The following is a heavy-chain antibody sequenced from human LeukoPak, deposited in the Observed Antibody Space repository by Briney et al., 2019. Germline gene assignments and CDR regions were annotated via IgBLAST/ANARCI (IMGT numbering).Heavy chain of an antibody. CDR1: GDSISSGDYS. D-gene: IGHD3-10*01. J-gene: IGHJ5*02. V-gene: IGHV4-30-2*01. Sequence: SQTLSLTCAVSGDSISSGDYSWSWLRQPPGKGLEWIGYIFHSGNSYYNPSLKSRVTISVDKSKNQFSLGLTSVTAADTAVYYCARELWFVNAPGSWLDLWGQGTLVTVSS. CDR2: IFHSGNS. CDR3: ARELWFVNAPGSWLDL.